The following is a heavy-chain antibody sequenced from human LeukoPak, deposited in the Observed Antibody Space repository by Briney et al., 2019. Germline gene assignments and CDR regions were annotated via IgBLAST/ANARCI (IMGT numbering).Heavy chain of an antibody. CDR3: ARYSSSSFAFHT. CDR2: IYYSGST. D-gene: IGHD6-6*01. J-gene: IGHJ5*02. CDR1: GGSISSSGYY. Sequence: SETLSLTCSVSGGSISSSGYYWDSIRQSPGKGLEWIGSIYYSGSTYYNPSLKSRVTISVDTSKNQVSMKLSSVTAPDTVLYYWARYSSSSFAFHTWGRGTLVTVSS. V-gene: IGHV4-39*01.